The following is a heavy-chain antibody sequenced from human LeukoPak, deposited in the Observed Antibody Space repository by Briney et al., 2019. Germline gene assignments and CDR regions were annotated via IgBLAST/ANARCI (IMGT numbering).Heavy chain of an antibody. V-gene: IGHV4-34*01. CDR2: INHSGST. D-gene: IGHD6-6*01. Sequence: SETLSLTCAVYGGSFSGYHWSWIRQPPEKGLEWIGEINHSGSTNYNPSLKGRVTISVDTSKNQFSLKLRSVTAADTAVYYCARGYGSSSYNWFDPWGQGTLVTVSS. CDR3: ARGYGSSSYNWFDP. CDR1: GGSFSGYH. J-gene: IGHJ5*02.